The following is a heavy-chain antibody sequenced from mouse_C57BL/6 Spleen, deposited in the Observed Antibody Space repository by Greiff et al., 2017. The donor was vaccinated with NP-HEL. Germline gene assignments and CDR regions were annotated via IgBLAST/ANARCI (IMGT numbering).Heavy chain of an antibody. D-gene: IGHD1-1*01. CDR3: ARDGDGSSYFYAMDY. J-gene: IGHJ4*01. Sequence: EVKVVESGAGLVKPGGSLKLSCAASGFTFSDYGMHWVRQAPEKGLEWVAYISSGSSTIYYADTVKGRFTISRDNAKNTLFLQMTSLRSEDTAMYYCARDGDGSSYFYAMDYWGQGTSVTVSS. CDR2: ISSGSSTI. CDR1: GFTFSDYG. V-gene: IGHV5-17*01.